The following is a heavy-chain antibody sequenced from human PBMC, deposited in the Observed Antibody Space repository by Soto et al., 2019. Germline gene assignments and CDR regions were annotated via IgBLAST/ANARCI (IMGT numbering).Heavy chain of an antibody. J-gene: IGHJ6*02. Sequence: QVQLQESVPGLVKPSETLSLTCTVSGGSISSYYWSWIRQPPGKGLEWIGYIYYSGSTNYNPSLKSRVTISVDTSKNQFSLKLSSVTAADTAVYYCARHDMVRGAYYYYYGMDVWGQGTTVTVSS. V-gene: IGHV4-59*08. D-gene: IGHD3-10*01. CDR1: GGSISSYY. CDR2: IYYSGST. CDR3: ARHDMVRGAYYYYYGMDV.